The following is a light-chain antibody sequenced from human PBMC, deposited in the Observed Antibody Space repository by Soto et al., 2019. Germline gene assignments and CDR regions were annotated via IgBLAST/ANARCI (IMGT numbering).Light chain of an antibody. J-gene: IGKJ4*01. CDR2: DAS. V-gene: IGKV1-5*01. CDR3: QQYDNYPLT. Sequence: DIQMTQSPASLSASVGDRVTITCRASQSVRSWLAWYQQKPGTAPKLLICDASRVESGVPSRFSGSASGTEFTLAISSLQPDDFATYYCQQYDNYPLTFGGGTKVDIK. CDR1: QSVRSW.